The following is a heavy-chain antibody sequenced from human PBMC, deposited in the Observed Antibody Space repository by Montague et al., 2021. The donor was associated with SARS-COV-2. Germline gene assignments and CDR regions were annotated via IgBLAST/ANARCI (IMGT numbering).Heavy chain of an antibody. V-gene: IGHV4-34*01. CDR2: INQSGRT. CDR1: GGSFSGYY. J-gene: IGHJ4*02. CDR3: ARRGSSVWGVTVSAELDY. Sequence: SETLSLTCAVYGGSFSGYYWSWIRQPPEKGLEWIGEINQSGRTYNNPPLKSRVIISVDTSKNQFSLKLSSVTAADTAVYYCARRGSSVWGVTVSAELDYWGQGILVIVSS. D-gene: IGHD3-10*01.